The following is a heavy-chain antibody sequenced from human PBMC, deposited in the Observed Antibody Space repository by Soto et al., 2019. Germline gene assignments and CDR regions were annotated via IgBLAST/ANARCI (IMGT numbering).Heavy chain of an antibody. CDR2: IYPGDSDT. Sequence: EVQLVQSGAEAKKPGESLKISCKSSGYSFTSYWIGWVRQMPGKGLEWMGIIYPGDSDTRYSPSFQGQVTISADKSIITAYLQWSSLKSSDTAMYYCARRLWTTVTVRYCDYWGQGTMVTVSS. V-gene: IGHV5-51*01. D-gene: IGHD4-17*01. CDR1: GYSFTSYW. CDR3: ARRLWTTVTVRYCDY. J-gene: IGHJ4*02.